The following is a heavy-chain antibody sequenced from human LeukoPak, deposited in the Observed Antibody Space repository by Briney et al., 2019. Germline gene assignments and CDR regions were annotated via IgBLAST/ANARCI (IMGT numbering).Heavy chain of an antibody. V-gene: IGHV1-2*02. CDR2: INPNSGGT. CDR1: GYTFTGYY. CDR3: ARVAYGSGSYYDY. Sequence: ASVKVSCKASGYTFTGYYMRWVRQAPGQGLEWMGWINPNSGGTNYAQKFQGRVTMTRDTSISTAYMELSRLRSDDTAVYYCARVAYGSGSYYDYWGQGTLVTVSS. J-gene: IGHJ4*02. D-gene: IGHD3-10*01.